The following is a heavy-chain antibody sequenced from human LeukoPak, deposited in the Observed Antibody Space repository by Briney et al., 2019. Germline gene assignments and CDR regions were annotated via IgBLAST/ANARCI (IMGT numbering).Heavy chain of an antibody. CDR2: IIPILGIA. J-gene: IGHJ4*02. D-gene: IGHD1-26*01. V-gene: IGHV1-69*04. Sequence: SVKVSCKASGGTFSSYAISWVRQAPGQGLEWMGRIIPILGIANYAKKFQGRVTITADKSTSTAYMELSSLRSEDTAVYYCARGVVGATTPLDYWGQGTLVTVSS. CDR3: ARGVVGATTPLDY. CDR1: GGTFSSYA.